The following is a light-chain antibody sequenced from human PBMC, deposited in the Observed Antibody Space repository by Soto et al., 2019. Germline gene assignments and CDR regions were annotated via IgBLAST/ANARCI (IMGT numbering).Light chain of an antibody. Sequence: EIVLTQSPATLPLSPGERATLSCRASQSVSSYLAWYQQRPGQAPRLLIYDASNRATGIPARFSGSGSGTDFTLTISSLEPEDSAVYYCQQRSNWPRTFGQGTKVEIK. CDR1: QSVSSY. CDR3: QQRSNWPRT. CDR2: DAS. V-gene: IGKV3-11*01. J-gene: IGKJ1*01.